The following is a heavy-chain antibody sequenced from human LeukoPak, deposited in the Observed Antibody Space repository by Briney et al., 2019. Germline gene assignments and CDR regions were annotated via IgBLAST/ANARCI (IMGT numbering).Heavy chain of an antibody. CDR2: IYYSGST. Sequence: PSEALSLTCTVSGGSISSGDYYWSWIRQPPGKGLEWIGYIYYSGSTYYNPSLKSRVTISVDTSKNQFSLKLSSVTAADTAVYYCARRPEYSGYDCWGQGTLVTVSS. CDR3: ARRPEYSGYDC. CDR1: GGSISSGDYY. V-gene: IGHV4-30-4*08. D-gene: IGHD5-12*01. J-gene: IGHJ4*02.